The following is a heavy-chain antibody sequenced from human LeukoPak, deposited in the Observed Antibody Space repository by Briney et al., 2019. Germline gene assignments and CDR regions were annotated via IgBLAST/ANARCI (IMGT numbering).Heavy chain of an antibody. CDR3: ARARNWFDP. CDR2: FDPEDGET. V-gene: IGHV1-24*01. J-gene: IGHJ5*02. Sequence: ASVKVSCKVSGYTLTELSMHWVRQAPGKGLEWMGGFDPEDGETIYAQKFQGRVTMTRNTSISTAYMELSSLRSEDTAVYYCARARNWFDPWGQGTLVTVSS. CDR1: GYTLTELS.